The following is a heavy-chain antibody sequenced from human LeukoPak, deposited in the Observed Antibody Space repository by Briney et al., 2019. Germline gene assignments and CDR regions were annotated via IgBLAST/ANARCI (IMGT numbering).Heavy chain of an antibody. Sequence: GGSLRLSCAASGFTFDDYTMHWVRQAPGKGLEWVSLINWDGGSTYYADSVKGRFTVSRDNNKNSLYLQMNSLRTEDTAVYYCARRGSTTEDYWGQGTLVTVSS. CDR1: GFTFDDYT. V-gene: IGHV3-43*01. CDR2: INWDGGST. J-gene: IGHJ4*02. D-gene: IGHD4-17*01. CDR3: ARRGSTTEDY.